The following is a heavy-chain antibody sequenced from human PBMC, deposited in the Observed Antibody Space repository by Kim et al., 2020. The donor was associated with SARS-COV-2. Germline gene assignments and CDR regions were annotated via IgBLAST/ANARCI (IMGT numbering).Heavy chain of an antibody. V-gene: IGHV3-21*01. J-gene: IGHJ4*02. CDR3: ARDSSGYHPKYYFDY. CDR1: GFTFSSYS. D-gene: IGHD5-12*01. CDR2: ISSSSSYI. Sequence: GGSLRLSCAASGFTFSSYSMNWVRQAPGKGLEWVSSISSSSSYIYYADSVKGRFTISRDNAKNSLYLQMNSLRAEDTAVYYCARDSSGYHPKYYFDYWGQGTLVTVSS.